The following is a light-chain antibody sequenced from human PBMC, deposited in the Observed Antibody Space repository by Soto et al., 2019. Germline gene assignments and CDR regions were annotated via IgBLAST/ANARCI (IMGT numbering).Light chain of an antibody. CDR3: QQRSNWPVT. Sequence: EIVLTQSPATLSLSPVERATLSCRASQSVSSYLAWYQQKPGQAPRLLIYDASNRATGIPARFSCSGSGTDFTLTISSLEPEDFAVYYCQQRSNWPVTFGQGTKLEIK. CDR2: DAS. CDR1: QSVSSY. J-gene: IGKJ2*01. V-gene: IGKV3-11*01.